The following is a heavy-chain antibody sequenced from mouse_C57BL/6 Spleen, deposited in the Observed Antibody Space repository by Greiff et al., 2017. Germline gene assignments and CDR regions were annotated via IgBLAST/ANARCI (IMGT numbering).Heavy chain of an antibody. V-gene: IGHV1-55*01. CDR2: IYPGSGST. Sequence: QVQLQQPGAELVKPGASVKLSCKASGYTFTSYWMHWVKQRPGQGLEWIGDIYPGSGSTNYNEKFKSKDTLTVDTSSSTAYMQLSSLTSEDSAVYYCARVSYGSSYCDYWGRGTTLTVSS. CDR1: GYTFTSYW. CDR3: ARVSYGSSYCDY. D-gene: IGHD1-1*01. J-gene: IGHJ2*01.